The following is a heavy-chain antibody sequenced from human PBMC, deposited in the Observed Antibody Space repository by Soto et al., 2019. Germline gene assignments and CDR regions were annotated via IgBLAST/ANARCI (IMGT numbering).Heavy chain of an antibody. CDR2: IYMDDTT. D-gene: IGHD6-6*01. CDR1: GFSVSDNY. J-gene: IGHJ4*02. Sequence: EVQLVESGGGLIQPGGSLRLSCVVSGFSVSDNYVSWVRQAPGKGLEWIIVIYMDDTTYYGGSVKGRFAVSRDDSKNTLYLHMNDLRVEDTAIYYCVGTDRASSSTQFDYWGQGTLVTVSS. CDR3: VGTDRASSSTQFDY. V-gene: IGHV3-53*01.